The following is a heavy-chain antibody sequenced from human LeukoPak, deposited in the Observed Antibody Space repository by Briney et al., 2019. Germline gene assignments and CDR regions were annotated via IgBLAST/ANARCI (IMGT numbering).Heavy chain of an antibody. CDR3: ARAHTPGCY. V-gene: IGHV1-2*02. J-gene: IGHJ4*02. CDR2: INPNAGGT. Sequence: ASVKVSCKASGYTFIVYYVYWVRQAPGQGLEWMGWINPNAGGTNYAQKFQGRVTMAWDTSITTTYMELSRRTPDDVAFYYCARAHTPGCYWGQGTQVTVSS. CDR1: GYTFIVYY. D-gene: IGHD2-2*02.